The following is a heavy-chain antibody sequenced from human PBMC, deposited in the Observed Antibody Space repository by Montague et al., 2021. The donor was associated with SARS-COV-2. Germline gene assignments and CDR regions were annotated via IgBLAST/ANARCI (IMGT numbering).Heavy chain of an antibody. J-gene: IGHJ6*02. CDR1: GGSFSGYY. CDR2: INRYGST. Sequence: SETLSLTCAVYGGSFSGYYWSWIRQPPGKGLEWIGQINRYGSTNYNPSLKGRVTISVDASKNQFSLKLSSVTAADTAVYYCARTRSPRGDATYYNYDMDVWGRGTTVTVSS. D-gene: IGHD2-21*02. CDR3: ARTRSPRGDATYYNYDMDV. V-gene: IGHV4-34*01.